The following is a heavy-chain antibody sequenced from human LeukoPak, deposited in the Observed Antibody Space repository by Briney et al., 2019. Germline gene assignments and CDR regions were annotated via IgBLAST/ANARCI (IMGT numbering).Heavy chain of an antibody. CDR1: GFTFSSYA. Sequence: GGSLRLSCAASGFTFSSYAMSWVRQAPGKGLEWVSVISGTGGSTYYADSVKGRFAISRDNSKNTLFLQLNSLRVEDMAVYYCAKRRLAYQFQSQYYGMDVWGQGTTVTVSS. CDR2: ISGTGGST. V-gene: IGHV3-23*01. D-gene: IGHD3-9*01. J-gene: IGHJ6*02. CDR3: AKRRLAYQFQSQYYGMDV.